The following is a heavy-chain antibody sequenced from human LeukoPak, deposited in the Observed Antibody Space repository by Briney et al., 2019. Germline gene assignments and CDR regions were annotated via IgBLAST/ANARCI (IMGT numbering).Heavy chain of an antibody. CDR3: AKAPYDSSGIHAFDI. V-gene: IGHV3-23*01. J-gene: IGHJ3*02. CDR1: GFTFDYYA. D-gene: IGHD3-22*01. Sequence: GGSLRLSCAASGFTFDYYAMSWVRRAPGKGLEWVSGISGNGDTTYYADSVRGRFTISRDNSKNTLYLQMNSLRAEDTAVYYCAKAPYDSSGIHAFDIWGQGTMVTVSS. CDR2: ISGNGDTT.